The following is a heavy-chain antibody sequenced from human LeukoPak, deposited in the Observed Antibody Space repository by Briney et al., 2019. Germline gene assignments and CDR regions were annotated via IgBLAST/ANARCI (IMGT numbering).Heavy chain of an antibody. CDR1: GYTLTELS. D-gene: IGHD6-19*01. CDR2: FDPEDGET. V-gene: IGHV1-24*01. J-gene: IGHJ4*02. Sequence: GASVKVSCKVSGYTLTELSMHWVRQAPGKGLEWMGGFDPEDGETIYAQKFLGRVTMTEDTSTDTAYMELSSLRSENTAVYYCATDFGSGWYVGYWGQGTLVTVSS. CDR3: ATDFGSGWYVGY.